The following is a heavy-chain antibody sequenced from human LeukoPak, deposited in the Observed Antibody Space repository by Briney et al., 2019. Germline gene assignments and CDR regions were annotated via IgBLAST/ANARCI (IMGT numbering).Heavy chain of an antibody. Sequence: SETLSLTCAVYGGSFSGYYWSWIRQPPGKGLEWIGEINHSGSTNYNPSLKSRVTISVDTSKNQFSLKLSSVTAADTAVYNCARGLLAAAGAEYFQHWGQGTLVTVSS. CDR3: ARGLLAAAGAEYFQH. CDR1: GGSFSGYY. CDR2: INHSGST. V-gene: IGHV4-34*01. D-gene: IGHD6-13*01. J-gene: IGHJ1*01.